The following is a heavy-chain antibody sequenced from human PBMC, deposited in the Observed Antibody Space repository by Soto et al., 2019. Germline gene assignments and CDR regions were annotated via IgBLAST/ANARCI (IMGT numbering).Heavy chain of an antibody. D-gene: IGHD6-13*01. CDR3: VRRHVSATGIDWFDP. V-gene: IGHV1-3*01. Sequence: ASAKVSCKASGYTFTSYGIPWVRQAPGQRLEWMGWINAANGDTKYSPKFQGRVTITRDTSASTAYMELSSLGSEDTAVYYCVRRHVSATGIDWFDPWGQGTLVTVSS. CDR1: GYTFTSYG. CDR2: INAANGDT. J-gene: IGHJ5*02.